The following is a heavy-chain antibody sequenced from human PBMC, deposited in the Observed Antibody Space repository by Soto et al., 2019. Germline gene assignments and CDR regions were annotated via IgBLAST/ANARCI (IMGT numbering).Heavy chain of an antibody. CDR2: ISGSGGST. Sequence: GGSRRLSCAASGFTFSSYAMSWVRQAPGKGLEWVSAISGSGGSTYYADSVKGRFTISRDNSKNTLYLQMNSLRAEDTAVYYCAKDPAYSGTTGWGQGTLVTVSS. CDR1: GFTFSSYA. CDR3: AKDPAYSGTTG. J-gene: IGHJ4*02. V-gene: IGHV3-23*01. D-gene: IGHD5-12*01.